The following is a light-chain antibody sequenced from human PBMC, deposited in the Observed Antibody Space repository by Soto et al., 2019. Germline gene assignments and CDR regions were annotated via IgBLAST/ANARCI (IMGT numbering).Light chain of an antibody. CDR3: QQANIFPWT. CDR2: AAS. J-gene: IGKJ1*01. V-gene: IGKV1-12*01. CDR1: QYISNW. Sequence: DIQMTQSPSSVSASVGDRVSITCRARQYISNWLVWYQQKPGKAPKLLIYAASSLQSGVPSRFSGSGSGTDFTLSISSLQPEDWATDDVQQANIFPWTSGKGTNVEIK.